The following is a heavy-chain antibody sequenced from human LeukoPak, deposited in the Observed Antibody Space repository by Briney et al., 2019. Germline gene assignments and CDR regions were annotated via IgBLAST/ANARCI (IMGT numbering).Heavy chain of an antibody. CDR1: GFTFSSYG. CDR2: ISYDGSNK. V-gene: IGHV3-30*18. J-gene: IGHJ4*02. Sequence: GGSLRLSCAASGFTFSSYGMHWVRQAPGKGLEWVAVISYDGSNKYYADSVKGRFTISRDNSKNTLYLQMNSLRAEDTAVYYCAKDPYYYGSGSYYNVDYWGQGTLVTVPS. CDR3: AKDPYYYGSGSYYNVDY. D-gene: IGHD3-10*01.